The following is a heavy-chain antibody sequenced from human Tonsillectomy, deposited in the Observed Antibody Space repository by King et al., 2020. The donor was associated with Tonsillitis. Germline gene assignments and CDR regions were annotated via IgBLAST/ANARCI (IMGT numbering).Heavy chain of an antibody. Sequence: VQLQQWGAGLSKPSETLSLTCAVYGGSFSGYYWSWIRQPPGKGLEWIGEINHSGSTNYNPSLKSRVTISVDMSKNQFSLKLSSVTAADTAVYYCASSIGDFWSGYYRTNYYYGMDVWGQGTTVTVSS. J-gene: IGHJ6*02. D-gene: IGHD3-3*01. CDR1: GGSFSGYY. CDR3: ASSIGDFWSGYYRTNYYYGMDV. CDR2: INHSGST. V-gene: IGHV4-34*01.